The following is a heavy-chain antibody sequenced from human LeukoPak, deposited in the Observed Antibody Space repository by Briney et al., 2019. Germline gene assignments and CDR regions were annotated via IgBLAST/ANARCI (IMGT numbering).Heavy chain of an antibody. J-gene: IGHJ4*02. CDR3: ARGPPRKYYYDSSGYLFDY. CDR2: IYHSGST. V-gene: IGHV4-38-2*02. Sequence: SETLSLTCTVSGYSISSGYYWGWIRQPPGKGLEWIGSIYHSGSTYYNPSPKSRVTISVDTSKSQFSLKLSSVTAADTAVYYCARGPPRKYYYDSSGYLFDYWGQGTLVTVSS. CDR1: GYSISSGYY. D-gene: IGHD3-22*01.